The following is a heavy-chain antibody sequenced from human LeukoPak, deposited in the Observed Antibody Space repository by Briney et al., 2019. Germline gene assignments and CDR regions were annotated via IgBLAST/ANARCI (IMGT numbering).Heavy chain of an antibody. CDR1: GGSVSSGSYY. D-gene: IGHD1-14*01. J-gene: IGHJ3*02. V-gene: IGHV4-61*01. CDR2: IYYSGST. Sequence: PSETLSLTCTVSGGSVSSGSYYWSWIRQPPGKGLVWIGYIYYSGSTNYTPSLKSRLTISVDTSKNQFSLKLSSVTAADTAVYFCARLPEIDAFDIWGQGTTVTGSS. CDR3: ARLPEIDAFDI.